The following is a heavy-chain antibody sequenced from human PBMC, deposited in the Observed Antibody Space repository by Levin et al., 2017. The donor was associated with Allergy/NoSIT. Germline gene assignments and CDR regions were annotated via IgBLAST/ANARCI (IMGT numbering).Heavy chain of an antibody. D-gene: IGHD6-19*01. V-gene: IGHV3-23*01. Sequence: GGSLRLSCAASGFTFSNYAMTWVRQAPGKGLEWVSGLSAGGGSTYYADSVKGRFTISRDNSKNALYLQMNSLRAEDTAVYYCAKDEAYNSGWYNYWGQGTLVTVSS. CDR1: GFTFSNYA. J-gene: IGHJ4*02. CDR3: AKDEAYNSGWYNY. CDR2: LSAGGGST.